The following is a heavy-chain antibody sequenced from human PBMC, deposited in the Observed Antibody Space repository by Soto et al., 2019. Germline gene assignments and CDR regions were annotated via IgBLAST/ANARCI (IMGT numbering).Heavy chain of an antibody. CDR1: GDSISRIDYY. CDR2: IYFRGNT. CDR3: AKEGVSYGGCRYFILGAFDI. D-gene: IGHD3-22*01. V-gene: IGHV4-31*03. J-gene: IGHJ3*02. Sequence: SETLSLTCSVSGDSISRIDYYWTWIRQHPEKGLEWIGNIYFRGNTYYSPSLESRLTISVDTSKNQFSLKLTSVTAADTAVYYWAKEGVSYGGCRYFILGAFDIWGQGTMVTVSS.